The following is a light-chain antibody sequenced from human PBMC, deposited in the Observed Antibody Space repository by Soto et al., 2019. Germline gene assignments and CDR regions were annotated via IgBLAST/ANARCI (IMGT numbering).Light chain of an antibody. J-gene: IGLJ2*01. CDR1: SSDGGGYNY. Sequence: QSALTQPASVSGSPVQSITISCTGTSSDGGGYNYVSWYQQHPGKAPKLMIYDVSNRPSGVSNRFSGSKSGNTASLTISGLQAEDEADYYCNSYTSSSTLVFGGGTQLTVL. CDR2: DVS. CDR3: NSYTSSSTLV. V-gene: IGLV2-14*01.